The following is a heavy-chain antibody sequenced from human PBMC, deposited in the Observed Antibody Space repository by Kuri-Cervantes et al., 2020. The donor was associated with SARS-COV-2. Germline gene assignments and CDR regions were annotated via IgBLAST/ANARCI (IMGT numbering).Heavy chain of an antibody. J-gene: IGHJ2*01. V-gene: IGHV3-21*01. CDR3: ARGPSSVVTGYFDL. D-gene: IGHD4-23*01. CDR2: ISSSSSYI. CDR1: GFAFDDYA. Sequence: GESLKISCAASGFAFDDYAMHWVRQAPGKGLEWVSSISSSSSYIYYADSVKGRFTISRDNAKNSLYLQMNSLRAEDTAVYYCARGPSSVVTGYFDLWGRGTLVTVSS.